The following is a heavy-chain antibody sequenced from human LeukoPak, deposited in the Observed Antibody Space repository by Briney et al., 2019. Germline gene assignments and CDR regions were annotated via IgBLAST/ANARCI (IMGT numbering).Heavy chain of an antibody. D-gene: IGHD3-3*01. CDR3: ARDSDFYDSLTFYGMDV. V-gene: IGHV3-23*01. Sequence: GGSPRLSCAASGFSFTDYAMSWVRQAPGKGLEWVSDIRATSGITYYADSVKGRFTISRDNSKKMLYLQMNSLRADDTALYYCARDSDFYDSLTFYGMDVWGQGTTVIVSS. CDR2: IRATSGIT. CDR1: GFSFTDYA. J-gene: IGHJ6*02.